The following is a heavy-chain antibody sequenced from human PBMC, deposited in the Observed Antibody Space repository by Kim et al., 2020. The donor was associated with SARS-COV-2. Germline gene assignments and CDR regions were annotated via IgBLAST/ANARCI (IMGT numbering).Heavy chain of an antibody. CDR2: IYTSGST. V-gene: IGHV4-61*02. D-gene: IGHD3-22*01. Sequence: SETLSLTCTVSGGSISSGSYYWSWIRQPAGKGLEWIGRIYTSGSTNYNPSLKSRVTISVDTSKNQFSLKLSSVTAADTAVYYCAGQLYDSSGYSDYWGQGTLVTVSS. CDR1: GGSISSGSYY. J-gene: IGHJ4*02. CDR3: AGQLYDSSGYSDY.